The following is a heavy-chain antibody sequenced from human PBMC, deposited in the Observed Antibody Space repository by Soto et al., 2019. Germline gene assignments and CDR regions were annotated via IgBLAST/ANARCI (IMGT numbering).Heavy chain of an antibody. CDR3: AHRGIGSWYYWFDP. Sequence: SGPTLVNPTQTLTLTCTFSGFSLSTSGVGVGWIRQPPGKALEWLALIYWNDDKRYSPSLKSRLTITKDTSKNQVVLTMTNMDPVDTATYFWAHRGIGSWYYWFDPWGQGTLVTVSS. D-gene: IGHD6-13*01. V-gene: IGHV2-5*01. J-gene: IGHJ5*02. CDR2: IYWNDDK. CDR1: GFSLSTSGVG.